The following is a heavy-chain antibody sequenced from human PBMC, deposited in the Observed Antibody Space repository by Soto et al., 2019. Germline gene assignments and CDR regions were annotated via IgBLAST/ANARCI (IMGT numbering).Heavy chain of an antibody. CDR3: ARDGYYYDSSGYSDFYGMDV. J-gene: IGHJ6*02. D-gene: IGHD3-22*01. CDR2: ISYDGSNK. V-gene: IGHV3-30-3*01. Sequence: GGSLRLSCAASGFTFSSYAMHWVRQAPGKGLEWVAVISYDGSNKYYADSVKGRFTISRDNSKNTLYLQMNSLRAEDTAVYYCARDGYYYDSSGYSDFYGMDVWGQGATVTVSS. CDR1: GFTFSSYA.